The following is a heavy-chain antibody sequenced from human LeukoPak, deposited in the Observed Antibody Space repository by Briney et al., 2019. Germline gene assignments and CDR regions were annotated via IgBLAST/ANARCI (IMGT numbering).Heavy chain of an antibody. V-gene: IGHV3-21*01. J-gene: IGHJ3*02. D-gene: IGHD3-22*01. Sequence: GGSLRLSCAASGSTFSSYSMNWVRQAPGKGLEWVSSISSSSSYIYYADSVKGRFTISRDNAKNSLYLQMNSLRAEDTAVYYCARPMIRDAFDIWGQGTMVTVSS. CDR2: ISSSSSYI. CDR1: GSTFSSYS. CDR3: ARPMIRDAFDI.